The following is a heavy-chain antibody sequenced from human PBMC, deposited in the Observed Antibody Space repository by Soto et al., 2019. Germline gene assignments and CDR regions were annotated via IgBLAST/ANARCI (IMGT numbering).Heavy chain of an antibody. CDR3: ARLGITGTYFDY. V-gene: IGHV4-59*08. CDR1: GGSISSYY. D-gene: IGHD1-20*01. Sequence: QVQLQESGPGLVKPSETLSLTCTVSGGSISSYYWSWIRQPPGKGLEWIGYIYYSGSTNYNPSLKSLVTISVDTSKNQFSLKLSSVTAADTAVYYCARLGITGTYFDYWGQGTLVTVSS. J-gene: IGHJ4*02. CDR2: IYYSGST.